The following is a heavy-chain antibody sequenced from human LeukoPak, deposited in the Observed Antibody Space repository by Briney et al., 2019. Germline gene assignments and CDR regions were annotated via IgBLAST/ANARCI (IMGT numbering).Heavy chain of an antibody. V-gene: IGHV3-9*01. D-gene: IGHD3-16*01. CDR1: GFTFDDYA. CDR2: ISWNSGSI. CDR3: AKDMGAGGRYYYYGMDV. J-gene: IGHJ6*02. Sequence: SLRLSCAASGFTFDDYAMHWVRQAPGKGLEWVSGISWNSGSIGYADSVKGRFTISRDNAKNSLYLQMSSLRAEDTALYYCAKDMGAGGRYYYYGMDVWGQGTTVTVSS.